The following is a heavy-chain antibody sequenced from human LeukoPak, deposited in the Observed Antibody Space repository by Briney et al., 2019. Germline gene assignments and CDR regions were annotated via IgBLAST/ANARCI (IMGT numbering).Heavy chain of an antibody. J-gene: IGHJ6*02. CDR1: GDSVTTYY. CDR3: ARDGSNWSNDYYHGVDV. D-gene: IGHD4-11*01. CDR2: VYYSGSA. Sequence: PSETLSLTCTVSGDSVTTYYWSWIRQPPGKGLEWLGYVYYSGSATYNPSLKSRVTISVDTSKNQFSLRLSSVTAADTAVYYCARDGSNWSNDYYHGVDVWGQGTTVTVSS. V-gene: IGHV4-59*02.